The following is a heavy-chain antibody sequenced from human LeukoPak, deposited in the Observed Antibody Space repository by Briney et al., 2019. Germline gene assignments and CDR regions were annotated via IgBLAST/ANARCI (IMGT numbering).Heavy chain of an antibody. V-gene: IGHV1-2*02. CDR3: ARDSRNSNHPRY. Sequence: ASVKVSCKASGYTFSGYYIHWIRQAPGQGLEWMGWMNPNSGDTSYAQKFQGRVTMTRDTPISTAYMELSRLRSDDTAVYYCARDSRNSNHPRYWGQGTLVTVSS. CDR1: GYTFSGYY. J-gene: IGHJ4*02. CDR2: MNPNSGDT. D-gene: IGHD4-11*01.